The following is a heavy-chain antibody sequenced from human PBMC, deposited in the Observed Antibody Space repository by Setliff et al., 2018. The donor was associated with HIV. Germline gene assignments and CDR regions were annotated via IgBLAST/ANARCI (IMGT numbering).Heavy chain of an antibody. V-gene: IGHV3-NL1*01. CDR3: ARDSGYCSGDSCYSGLDY. CDR2: IGGSGGST. D-gene: IGHD2-15*01. CDR1: GLTFSNYW. Sequence: GGSLRLSCVASGLTFSNYWMHWVRQAPGKGLEWVSVIGGSGGSTFYADSVRGRFTISRDNSKNTLFLQMNSLRSEDTAVFYCARDSGYCSGDSCYSGLDYWGQGTLVTVSS. J-gene: IGHJ4*02.